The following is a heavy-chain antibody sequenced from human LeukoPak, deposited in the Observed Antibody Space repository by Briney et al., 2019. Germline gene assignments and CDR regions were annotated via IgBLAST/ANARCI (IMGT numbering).Heavy chain of an antibody. CDR2: IYTSGST. CDR3: ASSIFGVVPPAY. Sequence: PSETLSLTCTVSGGSLSSYYWSWIRQPAGKGLEWIGRIYTSGSTTYNPSLKSRVTMSVDTSKNQFSLKLSSVTAADTAVYYCASSIFGVVPPAYWGQGTLVTVSS. CDR1: GGSLSSYY. J-gene: IGHJ4*02. D-gene: IGHD3-3*01. V-gene: IGHV4-4*07.